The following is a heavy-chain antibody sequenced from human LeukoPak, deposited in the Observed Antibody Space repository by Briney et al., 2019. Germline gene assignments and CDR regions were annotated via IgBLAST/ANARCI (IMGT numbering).Heavy chain of an antibody. D-gene: IGHD6-13*01. Sequence: PSETLSLTCTVSGGSISSYYWSWIRQPPGKGLEWIGNIYYSGSTNYNPSLKSRVTISVDTSKNQFSLKLSSVTAADTAVYYCVAYRAVYSSYFDYWGQGTLVTVSS. CDR2: IYYSGST. CDR3: VAYRAVYSSYFDY. J-gene: IGHJ4*02. CDR1: GGSISSYY. V-gene: IGHV4-59*08.